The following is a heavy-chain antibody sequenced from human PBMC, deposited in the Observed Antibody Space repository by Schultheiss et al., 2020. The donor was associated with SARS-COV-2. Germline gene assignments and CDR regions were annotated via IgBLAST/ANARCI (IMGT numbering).Heavy chain of an antibody. CDR1: GFTFSNYN. CDR3: ARSCTISYYIDMDV. Sequence: GESLKISCAASGFTFSNYNINWVRQAPGKGLEWVSCISRSSSTISSADSVKGRFTISRDNAKNSLCLQMSSLSEDTAMYYCARSCTISYYIDMDVWGQGTTVTVSS. J-gene: IGHJ6*02. V-gene: IGHV3-48*01. CDR2: ISRSSSTI. D-gene: IGHD2-2*01.